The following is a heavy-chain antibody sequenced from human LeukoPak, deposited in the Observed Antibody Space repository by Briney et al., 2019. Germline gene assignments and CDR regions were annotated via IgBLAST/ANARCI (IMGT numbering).Heavy chain of an antibody. J-gene: IGHJ1*01. D-gene: IGHD2-15*01. V-gene: IGHV3-48*03. CDR3: ERGPRGPSGHCSRGTCSPTYEV. CDR1: EFTFGIYE. Sequence: GGSLRLSCIDSEFTFGIYEMNWVRQAPGKGLEWVEYIGNTGHTTKYADSVKVRFTISTDKAKNSLFLQMNNLGVEDTAVYYCERGPRGPSGHCSRGTCSPTYEVWGHGTLVTVCS. CDR2: IGNTGHTT.